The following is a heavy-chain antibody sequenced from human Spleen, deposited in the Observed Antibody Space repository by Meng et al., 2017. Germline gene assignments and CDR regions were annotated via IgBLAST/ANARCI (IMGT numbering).Heavy chain of an antibody. Sequence: GESLKISCEAFGFSFSSYWMHCVRQVPGKGLVWVSHIDTDGSSTTYADSVKGRFTISRENAKNTLYLQMNSLRVEDMAVYYCARDLIRPYDILSGYSGTYYYYGMDVWGQGTTVTVSS. CDR3: ARDLIRPYDILSGYSGTYYYYGMDV. J-gene: IGHJ6*02. CDR2: IDTDGSST. CDR1: GFSFSSYW. V-gene: IGHV3-74*01. D-gene: IGHD3-9*01.